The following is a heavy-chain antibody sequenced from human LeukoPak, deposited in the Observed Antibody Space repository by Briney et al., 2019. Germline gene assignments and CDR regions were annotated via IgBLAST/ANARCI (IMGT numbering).Heavy chain of an antibody. V-gene: IGHV3-30*04. Sequence: GRSLRLSYAASGFTFSSYAMHWVRQAPGKGLEWVAVISYDGSNKYYADSVKGRFTISRDNSKNTLYLQMNSLRAEDTAVYYCARAAADVYYYYYMDVWGKGTTVTVSS. D-gene: IGHD6-13*01. CDR3: ARAAADVYYYYYMDV. CDR2: ISYDGSNK. CDR1: GFTFSSYA. J-gene: IGHJ6*03.